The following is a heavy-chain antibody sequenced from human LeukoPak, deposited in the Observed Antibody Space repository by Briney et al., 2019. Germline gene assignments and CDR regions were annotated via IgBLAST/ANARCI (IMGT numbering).Heavy chain of an antibody. CDR3: ATHCSSTSCYYGEFDY. CDR1: GYTLTELS. J-gene: IGHJ4*02. D-gene: IGHD2-2*01. Sequence: ASVKVSCKVSGYTLTELSMHWVRQAPGKGLEWMGGFDPGDGETIYAQKFQGRVTMTEDTSTDTAYMELSSLRSEDTAVYYCATHCSSTSCYYGEFDYWGQGTLVTVSS. CDR2: FDPGDGET. V-gene: IGHV1-24*01.